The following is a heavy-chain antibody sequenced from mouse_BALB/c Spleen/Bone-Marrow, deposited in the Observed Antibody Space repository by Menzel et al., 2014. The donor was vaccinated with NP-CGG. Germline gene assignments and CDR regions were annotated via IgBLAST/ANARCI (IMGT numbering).Heavy chain of an antibody. J-gene: IGHJ2*01. CDR3: ARYDYGVYFDY. Sequence: VQLQQSGAEVVKPGASVKLSCTASGVNIKDTYMHWVKQRPEQGLEWIGRIDPANGNTKYDPKFQGKTTITADTSSNTAYLQLSGLTSEDTAVYYCARYDYGVYFDYWGQGTTRTGSS. CDR1: GVNIKDTY. V-gene: IGHV14-3*02. CDR2: IDPANGNT. D-gene: IGHD2-4*01.